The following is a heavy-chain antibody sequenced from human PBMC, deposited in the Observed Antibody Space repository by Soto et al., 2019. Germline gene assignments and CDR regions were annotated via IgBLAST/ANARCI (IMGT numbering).Heavy chain of an antibody. CDR3: ARNVYGDYLEFDY. J-gene: IGHJ4*02. Sequence: SETLSLTCTVSGGSISSYYWSWIRQPPGKGLEWIGYIYYSGSTNYNPSLKNRVTISVDTSKNQFSLKLSSVTAADTAVYYCARNVYGDYLEFDYWGQGTLVTVSS. V-gene: IGHV4-59*08. CDR1: GGSISSYY. CDR2: IYYSGST. D-gene: IGHD4-17*01.